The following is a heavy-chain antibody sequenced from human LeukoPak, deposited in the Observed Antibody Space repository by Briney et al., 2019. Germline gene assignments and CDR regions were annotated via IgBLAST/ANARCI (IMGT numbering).Heavy chain of an antibody. CDR3: ARDSGSSWYQDYYYYGMDV. D-gene: IGHD6-13*01. J-gene: IGHJ6*02. V-gene: IGHV1-18*01. CDR1: GYTFTSYG. Sequence: ASVKVSCKASGYTFTSYGISWVRQAPGQGLEWMGWISAYNGNTNYAQKLQGRVTMTTDTSTSTAYMELSSLRSEDTAVYYCARDSGSSWYQDYYYYGMDVWGQGTTVTVSS. CDR2: ISAYNGNT.